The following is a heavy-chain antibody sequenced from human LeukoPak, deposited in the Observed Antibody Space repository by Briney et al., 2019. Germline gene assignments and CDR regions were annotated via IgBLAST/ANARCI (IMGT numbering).Heavy chain of an antibody. V-gene: IGHV3-23*01. CDR2: ISGSGGST. Sequence: PGRSLRLSCAASGFTFSSYAMSWVRQAPGKGLEWVSAISGSGGSTYYADSVKGRFTISRDNSKNTLYLQMNSLRAEDTAVYYCAKVPFHCGGDCYNFDYWGQGTLVTVSS. CDR3: AKVPFHCGGDCYNFDY. CDR1: GFTFSSYA. D-gene: IGHD2-21*02. J-gene: IGHJ4*02.